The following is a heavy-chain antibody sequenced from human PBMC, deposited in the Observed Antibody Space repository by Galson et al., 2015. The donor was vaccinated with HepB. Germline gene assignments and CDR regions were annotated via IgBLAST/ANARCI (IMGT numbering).Heavy chain of an antibody. D-gene: IGHD2-2*01. CDR1: GFTFSSYE. J-gene: IGHJ5*02. CDR3: ARVYCTSATCYALNWLDP. CDR2: ISSSGDTT. Sequence: SLRLSCAASGFTFSSYEMYWVRQAPGKGLEWVSYISSSGDTTYYADSVKGRFTVSRDNAKNSLYLQMTNLRAEDTAIYYRARVYCTSATCYALNWLDPWGQGTLVAVSS. V-gene: IGHV3-48*03.